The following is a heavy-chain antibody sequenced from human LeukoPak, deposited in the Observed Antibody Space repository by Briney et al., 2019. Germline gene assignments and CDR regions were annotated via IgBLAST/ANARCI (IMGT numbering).Heavy chain of an antibody. J-gene: IGHJ4*02. D-gene: IGHD6-13*01. CDR2: IKQDGSEK. CDR1: GFTFSSYW. V-gene: IGHV3-7*01. Sequence: PGGSLGLSCAASGFTFSSYWMSWVRQAPGKGLEWVANIKQDGSEKYYVDSVKGRFTISRDNAKNSLYLQMNSLRAEDTAVYYCARCDGIAAAGDFDYWGQGTLVTVSS. CDR3: ARCDGIAAAGDFDY.